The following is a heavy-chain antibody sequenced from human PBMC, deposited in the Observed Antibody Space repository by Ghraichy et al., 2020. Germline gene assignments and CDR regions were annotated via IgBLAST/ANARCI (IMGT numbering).Heavy chain of an antibody. CDR2: ISSSSSYI. Sequence: GESLNISCAASGFTFSSYSMNWVRQAPGKGLEWVSSISSSSSYIYYADSVKGRFTISRDNAKNSLYLQMNSLRAEDTAVYYCARGVYCTNGVCDFFDYWGQGTLVTVSS. V-gene: IGHV3-21*01. CDR1: GFTFSSYS. CDR3: ARGVYCTNGVCDFFDY. J-gene: IGHJ4*02. D-gene: IGHD2-8*01.